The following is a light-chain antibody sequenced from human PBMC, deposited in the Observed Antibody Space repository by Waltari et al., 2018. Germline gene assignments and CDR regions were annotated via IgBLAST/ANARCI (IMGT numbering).Light chain of an antibody. V-gene: IGLV2-14*01. Sequence: QSALTQPASVSGSPGQSLTISCTGSRGDIGRYNFVSWYQQEPGSAPNLIVYDVLQRPSGFSNRFSGSKSGNTASLTISGLQAEDEADYYCSSYTTTSSWVFGGGTKLTVL. CDR3: SSYTTTSSWV. CDR2: DVL. CDR1: RGDIGRYNF. J-gene: IGLJ3*02.